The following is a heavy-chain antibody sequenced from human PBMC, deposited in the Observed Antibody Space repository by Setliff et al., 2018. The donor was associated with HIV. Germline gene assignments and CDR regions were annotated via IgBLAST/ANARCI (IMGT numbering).Heavy chain of an antibody. CDR2: IYTSGST. V-gene: IGHV4-61*09. Sequence: SETLSLTCTVSGGSISSGSYYWSWIRQPAGKGLEWIGHIYTSGSTNYNPSLKSRVTISVDTSKNQFSLKLSSVTAADTAVYYCARDGLLGDYVWGSYRSPPFLDWGQGTLVTVSS. CDR3: ARDGLLGDYVWGSYRSPPFLD. J-gene: IGHJ4*02. D-gene: IGHD3-16*02. CDR1: GGSISSGSYY.